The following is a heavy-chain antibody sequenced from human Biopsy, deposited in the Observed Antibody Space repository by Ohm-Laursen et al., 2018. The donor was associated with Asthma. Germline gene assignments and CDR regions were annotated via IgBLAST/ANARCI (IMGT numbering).Heavy chain of an antibody. D-gene: IGHD3-3*01. CDR1: GFVFRSHA. Sequence: SLRLSCAASGFVFRSHAMHWVRQAPGKGLEWVAVVSYDGGVAHYADSMKGRFTISRDNAKSTLYLQMNRLRTDDTAVYYCAKRRGYSDLTDFDHWGQGTLATVSS. V-gene: IGHV3-30*18. CDR2: VSYDGGVA. J-gene: IGHJ4*02. CDR3: AKRRGYSDLTDFDH.